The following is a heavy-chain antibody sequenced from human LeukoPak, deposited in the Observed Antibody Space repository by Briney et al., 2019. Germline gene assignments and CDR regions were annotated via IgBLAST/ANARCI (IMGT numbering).Heavy chain of an antibody. J-gene: IGHJ4*02. CDR2: IYYSGST. D-gene: IGHD1-26*01. V-gene: IGHV4-59*01. CDR1: GGSISSYY. CDR3: ARELVVGATQYFDY. Sequence: SETLSLTCTVSGGSISSYYWSWIRQPPGKGLEWIGYIYYSGSTNYNPSLKSRVTISVDTPKNQFSLKLSSVTAADTAVYYCARELVVGATQYFDYWGQGTLVTVSS.